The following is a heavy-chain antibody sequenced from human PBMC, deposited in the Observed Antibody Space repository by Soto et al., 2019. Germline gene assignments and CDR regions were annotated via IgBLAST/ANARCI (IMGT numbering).Heavy chain of an antibody. CDR2: IYHSGST. J-gene: IGHJ2*01. D-gene: IGHD3-22*01. CDR3: ARVLRGYDYSSLFWYFDL. V-gene: IGHV4-30-2*01. Sequence: LSLTCTVSGASISGDGYSWGWIRQPPQKGLEYIGYIYHSGSTYYSPSLKSRVTISVNSSKNYLSLKLNSVTAADTAVYYCARVLRGYDYSSLFWYFDLWGRGTLVTVS. CDR1: GASISGDGYS.